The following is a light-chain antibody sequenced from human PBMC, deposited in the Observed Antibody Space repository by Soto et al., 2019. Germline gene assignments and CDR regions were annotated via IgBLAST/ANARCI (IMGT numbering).Light chain of an antibody. Sequence: EILLTQSPFTLSLSPGERATLSCRASQNVRGYLAWYQQKPGQAPRLLIYDASNRATGIPARFSGSGSGTDFTLTISSLDPEDFAVYYCQQRTNWPPAITFGQGTRLEIK. V-gene: IGKV3-11*01. CDR1: QNVRGY. CDR3: QQRTNWPPAIT. J-gene: IGKJ5*01. CDR2: DAS.